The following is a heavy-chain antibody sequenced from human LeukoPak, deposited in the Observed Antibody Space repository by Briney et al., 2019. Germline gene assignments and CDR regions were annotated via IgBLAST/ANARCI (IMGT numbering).Heavy chain of an antibody. Sequence: ASETLSLTCTVSGGSISSYYWSWIRQPPGKGLEWIGYIYYSGSTNYNPSLKSRVTISVDTSKNQFSLKLSSVTAADTAVYYCARRPPPNSSSWTYYYYYYYMDVWGKGTTVTVSS. CDR2: IYYSGST. V-gene: IGHV4-59*01. D-gene: IGHD6-13*01. J-gene: IGHJ6*03. CDR3: ARRPPPNSSSWTYYYYYYYMDV. CDR1: GGSISSYY.